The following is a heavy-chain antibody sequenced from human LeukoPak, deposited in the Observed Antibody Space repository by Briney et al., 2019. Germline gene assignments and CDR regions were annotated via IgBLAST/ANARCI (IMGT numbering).Heavy chain of an antibody. D-gene: IGHD2-21*02. CDR3: ARDGTCGGACKGAFDI. V-gene: IGHV3-7*01. CDR1: GFSFRSYW. J-gene: IGHJ3*02. CDR2: INEAGSEK. Sequence: GGSLRLSCTASGFSFRSYWLSWVRQAPGKGLAWVANINEAGSEKYYVDSVEGRFTVSRDNAKNSLYLQMNSLRAEDMAVYYCARDGTCGGACKGAFDIWGQGTMVTISS.